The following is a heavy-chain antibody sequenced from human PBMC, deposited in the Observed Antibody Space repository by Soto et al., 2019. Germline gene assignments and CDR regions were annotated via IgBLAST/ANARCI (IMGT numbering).Heavy chain of an antibody. V-gene: IGHV3-23*01. D-gene: IGHD1-20*01. CDR2: TGISGRTT. Sequence: EVQLLDSGGGLVQPGESLRLSCAASGFTITSSAMSWVRQAPGKGLEWVSTTGISGRTTYYADSVKGRFTVSRDDSKNTLDRQMSSLRAEDMAVYYCATVHNTSRSFDYWGQGTPVTGSS. CDR3: ATVHNTSRSFDY. CDR1: GFTITSSA. J-gene: IGHJ4*02.